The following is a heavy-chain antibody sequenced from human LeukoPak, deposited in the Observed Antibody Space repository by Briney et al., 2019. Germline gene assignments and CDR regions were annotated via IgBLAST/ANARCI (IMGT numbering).Heavy chain of an antibody. V-gene: IGHV4-34*01. Sequence: AETLSLTCAVYGVSFSGYYWSWIRQPPGKGLEWIGEINHSGSTNYNPSLKSRVTISVDKSKNQFSLKLSSVTAADTAVYYCAILNIVVVPAANNWFDPWGQGTLVTVSS. CDR3: AILNIVVVPAANNWFDP. D-gene: IGHD2-2*01. J-gene: IGHJ5*02. CDR1: GVSFSGYY. CDR2: INHSGST.